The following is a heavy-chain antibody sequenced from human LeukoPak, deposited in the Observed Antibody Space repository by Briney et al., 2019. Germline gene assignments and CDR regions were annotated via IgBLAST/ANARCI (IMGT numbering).Heavy chain of an antibody. CDR2: INPNTGGT. J-gene: IGHJ3*02. Sequence: GASVKVSCKASGYTFTSYYLHWVRQAPGQGLEWMGWINPNTGGTNYAQKFQGRVTMTRDTSISTAYMELSRLRSDDTAVYYCARSEYFNDAFDIWGQGTMVTVSS. CDR3: ARSEYFNDAFDI. V-gene: IGHV1-2*02. CDR1: GYTFTSYY. D-gene: IGHD2/OR15-2a*01.